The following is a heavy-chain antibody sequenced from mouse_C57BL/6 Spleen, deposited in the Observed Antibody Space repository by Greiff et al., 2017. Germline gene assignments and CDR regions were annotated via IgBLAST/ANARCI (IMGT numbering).Heavy chain of an antibody. V-gene: IGHV1-64*01. CDR2: IHPNSGST. CDR1: GYTFTSYW. J-gene: IGHJ2*01. Sequence: QVQLQQPGAELVKPGASVKLSCKASGYTFTSYWMHWVKQRPGQGLEWIGMIHPNSGSTNYNEKFKSKATLTVDKSSSTAYMQLSSLTSEDSAVYYCARSDGFLYYFDYWGPGTTLTVSS. D-gene: IGHD2-3*01. CDR3: ARSDGFLYYFDY.